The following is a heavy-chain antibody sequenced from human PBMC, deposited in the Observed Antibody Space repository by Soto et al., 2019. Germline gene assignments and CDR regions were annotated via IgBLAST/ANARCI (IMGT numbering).Heavy chain of an antibody. CDR3: ARENEIVVVVGGWFDP. Sequence: ASVNVSCKASGGTFSSYAISWVRQAPGQGLEWMGGIIPIFGTANYAQKFQGRVTITADESTSTAYMELSSLRSEDTAVYYCARENEIVVVVGGWFDPWGQGTLVTVSS. CDR2: IIPIFGTA. CDR1: GGTFSSYA. J-gene: IGHJ5*02. D-gene: IGHD2-15*01. V-gene: IGHV1-69*13.